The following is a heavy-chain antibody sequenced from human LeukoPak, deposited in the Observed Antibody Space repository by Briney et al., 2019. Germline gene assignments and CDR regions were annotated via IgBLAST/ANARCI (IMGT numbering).Heavy chain of an antibody. CDR2: MSPNSGDT. D-gene: IGHD2-2*01. J-gene: IGHJ6*02. V-gene: IGHV1-8*01. CDR1: GYTFTSYD. Sequence: ASVKVSCKASGYTFTSYDFNWVRQATGQRPEWMGWMSPNSGDTGYAQKFQDRVTMTRNTSISTAYMELSSLRSDDTAVYYCARERVVPHRSGMDVWGQGTTVTVSS. CDR3: ARERVVPHRSGMDV.